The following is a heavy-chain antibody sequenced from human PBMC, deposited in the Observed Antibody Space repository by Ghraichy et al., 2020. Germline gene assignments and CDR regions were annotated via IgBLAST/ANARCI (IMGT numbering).Heavy chain of an antibody. CDR3: GKDLYPNGAGSTYDY. CDR1: GFIFSDYA. D-gene: IGHD3-10*01. Sequence: GGSLRLSCAASGFIFSDYAIHWVRQAPGKGLEWVAVISFDGRETYYVDSVKGRFAISRDNSRNRVYLQMTRLRAEDTAVYYCGKDLYPNGAGSTYDYWGQGTLVTVSS. V-gene: IGHV3-30*09. CDR2: ISFDGRET. J-gene: IGHJ4*02.